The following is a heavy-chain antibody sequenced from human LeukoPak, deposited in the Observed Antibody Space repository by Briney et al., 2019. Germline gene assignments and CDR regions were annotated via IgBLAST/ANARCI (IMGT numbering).Heavy chain of an antibody. J-gene: IGHJ3*01. CDR1: GYSFNDYW. D-gene: IGHD5-24*01. V-gene: IGHV5-51*01. CDR3: ARSPADGYTYGVDDF. CDR2: ISPGHSET. Sequence: GESLKISCKGSGYSFNDYWIGWVRHMLGKGLEGMGIISPGHSETRYSPSFQVQVTISADKSISTAYLQWSSLKASDTAMYFCARSPADGYTYGVDDFWGQGTLVTVSS.